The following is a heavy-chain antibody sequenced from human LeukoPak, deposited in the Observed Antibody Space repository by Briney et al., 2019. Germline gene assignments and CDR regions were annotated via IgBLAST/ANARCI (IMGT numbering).Heavy chain of an antibody. J-gene: IGHJ3*02. CDR3: ARAKSTVVDAFDI. V-gene: IGHV4-4*02. CDR1: GGAISSSNW. Sequence: SGTLSLTCAVSGGAISSSNWWSWVRQPPGKGLEWIGEIYHSGSTNYNPSLKSRVTISVDKSKNQFSLKLSSVTAADTAVYYCARAKSTVVDAFDIWGQGTMVTVSS. D-gene: IGHD4-23*01. CDR2: IYHSGST.